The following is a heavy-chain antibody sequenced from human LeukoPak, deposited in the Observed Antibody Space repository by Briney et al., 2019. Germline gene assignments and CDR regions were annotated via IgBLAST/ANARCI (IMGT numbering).Heavy chain of an antibody. CDR3: AREDLWGDYYYMDV. CDR2: IYYSGST. CDR1: GGSISGYY. Sequence: SETLSLTCTVSGGSISGYYWSWIRQPPGKGLEWIGYIYYSGSTNYNPSLKSRVTISVDTSKNQFSLKLSSVTAADTAVYYCAREDLWGDYYYMDVWGKGTTVTVSS. J-gene: IGHJ6*03. V-gene: IGHV4-59*12. D-gene: IGHD3-3*01.